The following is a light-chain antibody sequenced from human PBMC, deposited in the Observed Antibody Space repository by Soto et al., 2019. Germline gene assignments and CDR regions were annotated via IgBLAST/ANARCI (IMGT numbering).Light chain of an antibody. V-gene: IGLV2-23*02. CDR2: EVS. CDR1: SSDVGGYNY. Sequence: QSALTQPASVSGSPGQSITISCTGTSSDVGGYNYVSWYQQHPGKAPKLMIYEVSNRPSGVSNRFSGSKSGNTASLTISGLQTEDEADYYCCLYVGGRTYVFGNGTKVTV. J-gene: IGLJ1*01. CDR3: CLYVGGRTYV.